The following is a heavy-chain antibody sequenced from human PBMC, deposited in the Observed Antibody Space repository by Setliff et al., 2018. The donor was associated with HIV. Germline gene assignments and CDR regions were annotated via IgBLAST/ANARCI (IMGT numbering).Heavy chain of an antibody. CDR2: NKSETDGGTT. D-gene: IGHD3-22*01. J-gene: IGHJ4*02. CDR3: THMGHYFDGTGYNRMYYFDY. V-gene: IGHV3-15*01. Sequence: GSLRLSCAVSGLRVSDAWLSWVRQAPGKGLEWLARNKSETDGGTTDYAAPVKGRFTILGDDSKNLLYLEMSNLQTEDTAMYNCTHMGHYFDGTGYNRMYYFDYWGQGALVTVS. CDR1: GLRVSDAW.